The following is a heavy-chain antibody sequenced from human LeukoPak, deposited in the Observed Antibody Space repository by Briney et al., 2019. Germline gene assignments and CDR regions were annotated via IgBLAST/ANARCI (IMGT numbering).Heavy chain of an antibody. V-gene: IGHV4-59*01. CDR3: ARGSSWYDY. J-gene: IGHJ4*02. CDR1: GGSISSYY. D-gene: IGHD6-13*01. CDR2: INYSGST. Sequence: SETLSLTCTVSGGSISSYYWSWIRQPPGKGPEWIGYINYSGSTSYNPSLKSRVTISVDTSRNHFSLKLNSVTAADTAVYYCARGSSWYDYWGQGTLVTVSS.